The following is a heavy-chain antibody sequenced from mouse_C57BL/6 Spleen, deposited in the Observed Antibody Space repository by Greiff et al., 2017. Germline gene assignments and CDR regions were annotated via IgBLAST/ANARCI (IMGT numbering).Heavy chain of an antibody. J-gene: IGHJ2*01. V-gene: IGHV1-82*01. Sequence: QVQLQQSGPELVKPGASVKISCKASGYAFSSSWMNWVKQRPGKGLEWIGRIYPGDGDTNYNGKFKGKATLTADKSSSTAYMQLSSLTSEDSAVYFYARSGITTVFDDWGQGTTLTVSS. D-gene: IGHD1-1*01. CDR3: ARSGITTVFDD. CDR1: GYAFSSSW. CDR2: IYPGDGDT.